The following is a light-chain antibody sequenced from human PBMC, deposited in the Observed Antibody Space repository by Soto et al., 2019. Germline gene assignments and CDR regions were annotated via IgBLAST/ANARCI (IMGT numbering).Light chain of an antibody. J-gene: IGLJ1*01. V-gene: IGLV2-14*03. Sequence: QSALTQPASVSGSPGQSITISCTGTSSDVGDYNYVSWYQQHPGKAPKLMIYDVNNRPSGVSYRFSGSKSGNTASLTISGLQAEDEADYYCSSYTSSSTRVFGTGTKLTVL. CDR3: SSYTSSSTRV. CDR1: SSDVGDYNY. CDR2: DVN.